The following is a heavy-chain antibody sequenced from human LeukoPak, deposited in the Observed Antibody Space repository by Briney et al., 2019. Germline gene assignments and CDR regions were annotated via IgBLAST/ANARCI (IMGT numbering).Heavy chain of an antibody. D-gene: IGHD5-18*01. CDR2: ISYDGSNK. V-gene: IGHV3-30-3*01. Sequence: GGSLRLSCAASGFTFSSYAIHWVRLAPGKGLEWVAVISYDGSNKYYADSVKGRFTISRDNSKNTLYLQMNSLRAEDTAVYYCAKDQIKGRYSYGYMIDYWGQGTLVTVSS. CDR3: AKDQIKGRYSYGYMIDY. J-gene: IGHJ4*02. CDR1: GFTFSSYA.